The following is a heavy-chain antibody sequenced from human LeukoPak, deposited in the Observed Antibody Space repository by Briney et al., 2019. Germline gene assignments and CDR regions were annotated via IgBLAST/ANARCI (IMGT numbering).Heavy chain of an antibody. J-gene: IGHJ4*02. CDR2: ISSSSSYI. Sequence: SGGSLRLSCAASGFTFSSYSMNWVRQAPGKGLEWVSSISSSSSYIYYADSVKGRFTISRDNAKNSLYLQMNSLRAEDTAVYYCARGRDVGYSYDAAMKYWGQGTLVTVSS. CDR3: ARGRDVGYSYDAAMKY. CDR1: GFTFSSYS. D-gene: IGHD5-18*01. V-gene: IGHV3-21*01.